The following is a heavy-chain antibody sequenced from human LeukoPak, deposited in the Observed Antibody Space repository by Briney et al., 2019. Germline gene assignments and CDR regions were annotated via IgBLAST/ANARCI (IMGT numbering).Heavy chain of an antibody. CDR2: IYYSGNT. Sequence: PSETLSLTCTVSGGSISSSSYYWGWIRQPPGKGLEWIGSIYYSGNTYYNPSLKSRVTISIDTSKNQFSLKLSAVTAADTAVYYCATPANSGETPGSFAYGGQGTLVTVSS. D-gene: IGHD2-21*01. V-gene: IGHV4-39*01. CDR3: ATPANSGETPGSFAY. J-gene: IGHJ4*02. CDR1: GGSISSSSYY.